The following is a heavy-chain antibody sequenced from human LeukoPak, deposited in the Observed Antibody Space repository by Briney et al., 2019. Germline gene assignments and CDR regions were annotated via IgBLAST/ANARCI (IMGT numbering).Heavy chain of an antibody. J-gene: IGHJ4*02. CDR1: GFTFSSYS. Sequence: GGSLRLSCAASGFTFSSYSVNWVRQAPGKGLEWVSSISTTSSYIYYADSVKGRFTISRDNAKNSLYLQMNSLRAEDTAVYYCARGDYYDSSGYYYEAYWGQGTLVTVSS. CDR2: ISTTSSYI. CDR3: ARGDYYDSSGYYYEAY. V-gene: IGHV3-21*01. D-gene: IGHD3-22*01.